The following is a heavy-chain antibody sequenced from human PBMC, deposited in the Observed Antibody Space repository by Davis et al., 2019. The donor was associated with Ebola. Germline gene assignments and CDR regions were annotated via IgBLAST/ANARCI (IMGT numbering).Heavy chain of an antibody. CDR1: GFTFSNSW. CDR2: ISYDGSNK. J-gene: IGHJ4*02. Sequence: GESLKISCEDSGFTFSNSWMSWVRQAPGKGLEWVAVISYDGSNKYYADSVKGRFTISRDNSKNTLYLQMNSLRAEDTAVYYCAKGESLDYWGQGTLVTVSS. CDR3: AKGESLDY. V-gene: IGHV3-30*18.